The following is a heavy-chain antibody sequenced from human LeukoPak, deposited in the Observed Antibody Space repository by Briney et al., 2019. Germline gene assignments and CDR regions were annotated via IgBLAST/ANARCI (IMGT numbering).Heavy chain of an antibody. CDR3: ARMEAWVGGTPGPRGFDY. CDR2: ISNNGGST. Sequence: PGGSLRLSCSASGFSFSSCAMHWVRQAPGKGLDFVSGISNNGGSTHYADSVKGRFIISRDNSKNTLYLQMRSLRADDTAVYYCARMEAWVGGTPGPRGFDYWGQGTLVTVSS. J-gene: IGHJ4*02. CDR1: GFSFSSCA. D-gene: IGHD1-26*01. V-gene: IGHV3-64D*09.